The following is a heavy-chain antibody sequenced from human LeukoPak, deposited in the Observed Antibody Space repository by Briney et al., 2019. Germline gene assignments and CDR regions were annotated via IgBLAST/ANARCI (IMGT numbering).Heavy chain of an antibody. V-gene: IGHV4-34*01. CDR2: INHSGST. J-gene: IGHJ5*02. Sequence: KPSETLSLTCAVYGGSFSGYYWSWIRQPPGKGLEWIGEINHSGSTNYNPSLKSRVTISVDTSKNQFSLKLSSVTAADTAVYYCGGSPSGKEKDIVVVPAAETVIDPWGQGTLVTVSS. D-gene: IGHD2-2*01. CDR3: GGSPSGKEKDIVVVPAAETVIDP. CDR1: GGSFSGYY.